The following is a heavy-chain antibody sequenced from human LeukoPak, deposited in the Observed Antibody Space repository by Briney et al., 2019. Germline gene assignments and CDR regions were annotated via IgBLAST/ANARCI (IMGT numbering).Heavy chain of an antibody. CDR3: ARDAAYGPEVFDI. CDR1: GFTFSSYW. J-gene: IGHJ3*02. D-gene: IGHD4-17*01. Sequence: TGGSLRLSCAVSGFTFSSYWMHWVRRAPGKGLVWVSRINNDGSSTTYADSVKGRFTISRDNAKNTLYLQMNSLRAEDTAVYYCARDAAYGPEVFDIWGQGTKVTVSS. CDR2: INNDGSST. V-gene: IGHV3-74*01.